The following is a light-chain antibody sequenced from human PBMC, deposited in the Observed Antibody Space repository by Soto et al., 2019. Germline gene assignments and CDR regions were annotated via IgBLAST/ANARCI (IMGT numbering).Light chain of an antibody. CDR3: AAWDDSLNGVV. J-gene: IGLJ2*01. CDR2: SNN. Sequence: QSVLTQPPSASGTPGQRVTISCSGSGSNIGTTTVNWYQHLPGTAPKLLIYSNNQRPSGVPDRFSGSKSGTSASLAISGLQSDDEAHYYCAAWDDSLNGVVFGGGTKVTVL. CDR1: GSNIGTTT. V-gene: IGLV1-44*01.